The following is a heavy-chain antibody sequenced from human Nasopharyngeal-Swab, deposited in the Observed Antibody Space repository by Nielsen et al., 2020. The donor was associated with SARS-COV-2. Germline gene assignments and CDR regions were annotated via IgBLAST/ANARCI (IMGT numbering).Heavy chain of an antibody. D-gene: IGHD3-16*02. CDR2: IYYSGST. V-gene: IGHV4-31*03. Sequence: SETLSLTCTVSGGSISSGGYYWIWIRQHPGKGLEWIGYIYYSGSTYYNPSLKSRVTISVDTSKNQFSLKLSSVTAADTAVYYCAREVIEQAVSDAFDFWGQGTMVTVSS. CDR3: AREVIEQAVSDAFDF. J-gene: IGHJ3*01. CDR1: GGSISSGGYY.